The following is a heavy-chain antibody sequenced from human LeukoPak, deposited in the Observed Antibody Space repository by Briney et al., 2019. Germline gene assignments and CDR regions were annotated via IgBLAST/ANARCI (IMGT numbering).Heavy chain of an antibody. J-gene: IGHJ5*02. CDR2: ISGSGSST. CDR3: AKDGVYGSGSYYRGFDT. CDR1: GFSFSSHD. D-gene: IGHD3-10*01. V-gene: IGHV3-23*01. Sequence: GGSLRLSCEASGFSFSSHDMSWVRQAPGKGLEWVSAISGSGSSTYYADSVKGRFTISRDNSKNTLYLRMNSLRAEDTAVYYCAKDGVYGSGSYYRGFDTWGQGTLVTVSS.